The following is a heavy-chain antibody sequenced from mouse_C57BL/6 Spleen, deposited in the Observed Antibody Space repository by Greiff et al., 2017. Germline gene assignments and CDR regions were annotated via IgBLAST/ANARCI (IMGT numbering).Heavy chain of an antibody. J-gene: IGHJ4*01. CDR2: IYPGDGDT. Sequence: QVQLQQSGPELVKPGASVKISCKASGYAFSSSWMNWVKQRPGKGLEWIGRIYPGDGDTNYNGKFKGKATLTADKSSSTAYMRLSSLTSEDSAVSFCARRETGTDAMDYWGQGTSVTVSS. V-gene: IGHV1-82*01. D-gene: IGHD4-1*01. CDR1: GYAFSSSW. CDR3: ARRETGTDAMDY.